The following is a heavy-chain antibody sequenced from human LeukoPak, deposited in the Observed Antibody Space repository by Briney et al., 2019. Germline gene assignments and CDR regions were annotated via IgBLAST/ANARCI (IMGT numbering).Heavy chain of an antibody. CDR3: ARDLPPLDY. Sequence: GGSLRLSCVASGFTFSSYWMHWVRQAPRKGLVWVSRINGDGRNINYADSVRGRFTISRDNAKNTLYLQMNTLRVEDTAVYYCARDLPPLDYWGQGILVTVSS. V-gene: IGHV3-74*01. J-gene: IGHJ4*02. CDR2: INGDGRNI. CDR1: GFTFSSYW.